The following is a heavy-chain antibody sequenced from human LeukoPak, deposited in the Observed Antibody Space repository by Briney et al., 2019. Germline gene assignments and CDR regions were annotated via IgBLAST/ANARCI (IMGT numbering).Heavy chain of an antibody. Sequence: GGSLRLSCAASGFTFSSYAMSWVRQVPGKGLEWVSVISGSGDNTYYADSVKGRFTISRDNAKNSLYLQMNSLRAEDTAVYYCARADTTMVDPYIDYWGQGTLVTVSS. V-gene: IGHV3-23*01. CDR1: GFTFSSYA. CDR2: ISGSGDNT. J-gene: IGHJ4*02. D-gene: IGHD5-18*01. CDR3: ARADTTMVDPYIDY.